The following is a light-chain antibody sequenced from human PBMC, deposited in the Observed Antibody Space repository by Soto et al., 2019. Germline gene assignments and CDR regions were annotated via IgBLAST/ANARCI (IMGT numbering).Light chain of an antibody. J-gene: IGKJ4*01. CDR1: QSVSSN. CDR3: QQDNNWRPVT. Sequence: EIVMTQSPATLSVSPGERATLSCRASQSVSSNLAWYQQKPGQAPRLLIYGASTRATGIPARFSGSGSGTEFTLTITSLQSEDFAVSYCQQDNNWRPVTFGGGTKVEIK. V-gene: IGKV3-15*01. CDR2: GAS.